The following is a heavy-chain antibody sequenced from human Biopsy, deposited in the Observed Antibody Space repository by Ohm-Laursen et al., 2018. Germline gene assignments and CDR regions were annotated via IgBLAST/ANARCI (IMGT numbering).Heavy chain of an antibody. V-gene: IGHV4-59*01. Sequence: TLSLTCTVSGDSISSYYWSWIRQPPGKGLEWIGYVYYTGSTDYNPSLQSRVTISVDTSKNHFSLRLRSVTPADTAIYYCARDSGILNYGNFKYYHYYGMDVWGQGTKVTVSS. CDR2: VYYTGST. J-gene: IGHJ6*02. CDR3: ARDSGILNYGNFKYYHYYGMDV. D-gene: IGHD4-11*01. CDR1: GDSISSYY.